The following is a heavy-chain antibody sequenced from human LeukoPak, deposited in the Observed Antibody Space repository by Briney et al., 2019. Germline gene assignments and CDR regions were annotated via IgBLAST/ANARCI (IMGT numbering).Heavy chain of an antibody. V-gene: IGHV3-48*01. J-gene: IGHJ4*02. CDR1: GFPFIEYS. CDR3: ARDHNYAFDN. Sequence: PGGSLRLSCTASGFPFIEYSMNWVRQAPGKGLEWISYIGIDSGNTKYADSVRGRFTISAEKAKNSQYLQMNSLRVEETAVYYCARDHNYAFDNWGQGTLVSVAS. CDR2: IGIDSGNT. D-gene: IGHD1-1*01.